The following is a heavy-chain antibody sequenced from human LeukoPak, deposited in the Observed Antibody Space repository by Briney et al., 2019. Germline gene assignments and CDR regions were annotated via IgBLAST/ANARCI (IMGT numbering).Heavy chain of an antibody. CDR3: AKDRRSSGNSLLLEH. J-gene: IGHJ1*01. CDR1: GFTFSSYA. Sequence: GGSVRLSCAASGFTFSSYAMSGVREAPGKGLEWVSAIMGSGDKTYYADSVTGRFTISRDNSKNTLYLHMNSLRAEDTAVYYCAKDRRSSGNSLLLEHWGQGTLVTVSS. V-gene: IGHV3-23*01. D-gene: IGHD4-23*01. CDR2: IMGSGDKT.